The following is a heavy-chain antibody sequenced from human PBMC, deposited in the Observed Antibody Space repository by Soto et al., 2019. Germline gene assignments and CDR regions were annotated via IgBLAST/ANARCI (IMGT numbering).Heavy chain of an antibody. CDR1: GFTFSSYG. Sequence: GGSLRLSCAASGFTFSSYGMHWVLHAPGNWLEWVAVIWYDGSNKYYADSVKGRFTISRDNSKNTLYLQMNSLRAEDTAVYYRARDSTVNTSYYYYGMDVWGQGTTVTDSS. D-gene: IGHD4-4*01. CDR3: ARDSTVNTSYYYYGMDV. J-gene: IGHJ6*01. CDR2: IWYDGSNK. V-gene: IGHV3-33*01.